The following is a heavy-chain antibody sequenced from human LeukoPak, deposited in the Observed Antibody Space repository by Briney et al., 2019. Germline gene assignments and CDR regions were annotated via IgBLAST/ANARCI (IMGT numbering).Heavy chain of an antibody. V-gene: IGHV4-38-2*02. D-gene: IGHD6-13*01. Sequence: PSETLSLTCTVSGYSISSGYYWGWIRQPPGKGLEWIGSIYHSGSTYYNPSLKSRVTISVDTSKNQFSLKLSPVTAADTAVYYCARALWQQLAYYYGMDVWGQGTTVTVSS. CDR1: GYSISSGYY. CDR3: ARALWQQLAYYYGMDV. CDR2: IYHSGST. J-gene: IGHJ6*02.